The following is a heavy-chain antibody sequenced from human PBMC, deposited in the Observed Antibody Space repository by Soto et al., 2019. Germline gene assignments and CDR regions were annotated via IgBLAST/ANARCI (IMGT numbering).Heavy chain of an antibody. J-gene: IGHJ4*02. D-gene: IGHD6-19*01. CDR2: ISSSSYTI. V-gene: IGHV3-48*01. Sequence: GGSLRLSCTASGFTFSSDTMNWVRQAPGKGLEWVSYISSSSYTIYYADSVKGRFTISRDNAKNSLYLQMNSLRVEDTAVYFCARDSSSLDYFDSWGQGSLVTVS. CDR3: ARDSSSLDYFDS. CDR1: GFTFSSDT.